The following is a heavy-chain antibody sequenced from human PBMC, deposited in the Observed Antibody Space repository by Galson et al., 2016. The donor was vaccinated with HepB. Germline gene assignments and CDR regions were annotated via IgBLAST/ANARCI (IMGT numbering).Heavy chain of an antibody. CDR1: GFTFSGSA. CDR2: IRPENYAT. J-gene: IGHJ4*02. V-gene: IGHV3-73*01. CDR3: AGGVRDYAPQY. Sequence: SLRLSCAASGFTFSGSAMHWVRQASGKGLEWVGRIRPENYATAYAASVKDRFIVSRDDSKSTAYLHMDSLKTEDTAVYYCAGGVRDYAPQYWGQGTLVTVSS. D-gene: IGHD4-17*01.